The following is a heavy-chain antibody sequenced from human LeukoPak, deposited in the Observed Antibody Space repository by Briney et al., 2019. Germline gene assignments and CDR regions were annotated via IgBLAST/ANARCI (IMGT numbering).Heavy chain of an antibody. J-gene: IGHJ4*02. CDR2: ISGRGVSI. V-gene: IGHV3-23*01. CDR3: AKDRRGSGWYGGFDS. Sequence: GGSLRLSCAASGFTFSNYAMNWVRQAPGKGLEWVSGISGRGVSIYYADSVKGRFTISRDNSKNTLYLQMNSLRVEDTAVYYCAKDRRGSGWYGGFDSWGQGMLVTVSA. D-gene: IGHD6-19*01. CDR1: GFTFSNYA.